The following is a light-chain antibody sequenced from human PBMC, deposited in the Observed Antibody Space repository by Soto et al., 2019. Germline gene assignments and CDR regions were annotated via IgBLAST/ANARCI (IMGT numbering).Light chain of an antibody. CDR1: SSDVGGYNY. V-gene: IGLV2-11*01. CDR2: DVS. Sequence: QSALTQPRSVSGSPGQSVTISCTGTSSDVGGYNYVSWYQQHPGKAPKLMIYDVSKRPSGVPDRFSGSKSGNTASLTISGLQAEDEADYYCCSYAGSDPHVVFAGGTKLTVL. CDR3: CSYAGSDPHVV. J-gene: IGLJ2*01.